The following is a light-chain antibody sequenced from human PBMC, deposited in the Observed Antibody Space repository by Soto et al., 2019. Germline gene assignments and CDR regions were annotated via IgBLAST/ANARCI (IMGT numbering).Light chain of an antibody. CDR3: QQYNSYSPVT. V-gene: IGKV1-5*01. Sequence: DIQMTQSPSTLSASVGDRVTITCRASQSIGSWLAWYQQKPGKAPKLLIYDASSLESGVPSRFSGSGSGTEFTLTISSLQPDDFATYYCQQYNSYSPVTFGQGTKLEIQ. CDR1: QSIGSW. CDR2: DAS. J-gene: IGKJ2*01.